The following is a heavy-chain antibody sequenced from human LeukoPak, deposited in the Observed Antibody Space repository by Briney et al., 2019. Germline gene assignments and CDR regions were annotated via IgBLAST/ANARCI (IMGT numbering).Heavy chain of an antibody. CDR1: GGSISSSSYY. CDR3: ARAPRITIFGMVILKENYYYYMDV. Sequence: SETLSLTCTVSGGSISSSSYYWVWIRQTPGKGLECIGSVYQSGSTYYNPSLNNPSLKSRVTISSDTSKNHFSLKLSSVTAADTAVYYCARAPRITIFGMVILKENYYYYMDVWGKGTTVTVSS. D-gene: IGHD3-3*01. J-gene: IGHJ6*03. V-gene: IGHV4-39*07. CDR2: VYQSGST.